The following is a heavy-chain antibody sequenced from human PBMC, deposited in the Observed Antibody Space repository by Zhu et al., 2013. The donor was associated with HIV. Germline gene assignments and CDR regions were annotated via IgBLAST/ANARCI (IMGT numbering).Heavy chain of an antibody. Sequence: QVQLVQSGAEVKEPGASVKVSCKAPGYTFTGYYMHWARQAPGQGLEWMGWINPNSGDTNYAQKFQGRVTMTRDTSISTAYMELSRLRSDDTAVYYCARDGGWESSVLRYFDYWGQGTPVTVSS. CDR1: GYTFTGYY. D-gene: IGHD3-10*01. V-gene: IGHV1-2*02. CDR2: INPNSGDT. J-gene: IGHJ4*02. CDR3: ARDGGWESSVLRYFDY.